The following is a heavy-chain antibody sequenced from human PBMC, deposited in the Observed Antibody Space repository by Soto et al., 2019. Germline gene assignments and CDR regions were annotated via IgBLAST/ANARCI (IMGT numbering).Heavy chain of an antibody. J-gene: IGHJ4*02. Sequence: SETLSLTCAVSGGSISSGGYSWSWIPQPPGKGLELIWYIYHSGSTYYNPSLKSRVTISVDRSKNQFSLKLSSVTAAYKAVYYCARGHRDMVRGVIITGVYYFDYWGQGTLVTVSS. V-gene: IGHV4-30-2*01. CDR2: IYHSGST. CDR1: GGSISSGGYS. CDR3: ARGHRDMVRGVIITGVYYFDY. D-gene: IGHD3-10*01.